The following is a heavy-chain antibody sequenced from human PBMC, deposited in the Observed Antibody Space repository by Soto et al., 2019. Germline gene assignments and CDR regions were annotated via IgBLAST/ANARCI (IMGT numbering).Heavy chain of an antibody. J-gene: IGHJ6*03. CDR3: ARVFFWNRYYYYMDV. CDR1: SGSISSSNW. V-gene: IGHV4-4*02. CDR2: IHHSGST. D-gene: IGHD1-1*01. Sequence: QVQLQESGPGLVKPSGTLSLTCAVSSGSISSSNWWSWVRQPPGKGLEWIGEIHHSGSTNYNPSLKGRVTIAVDKSKNQFSLTLSSVTAADTAVYYCARVFFWNRYYYYMDVWGKGTTVTVSS.